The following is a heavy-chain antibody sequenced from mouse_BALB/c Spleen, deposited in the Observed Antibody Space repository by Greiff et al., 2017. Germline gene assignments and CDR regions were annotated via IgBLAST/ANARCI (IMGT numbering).Heavy chain of an antibody. D-gene: IGHD2-4*01. J-gene: IGHJ4*01. V-gene: IGHV5-9-4*01. CDR3: AREDYGYAMDY. Sequence: VQLKESGGGLVKPGGSLKLSCAASGFTFSSYAMSWVRQSPEQRLEWVAEISSGGSYTYYPDTVTGRFTISRDNAKNTLYLEMSSLRSEDTAMYYCAREDYGYAMDYWGQGTSVTVSS. CDR1: GFTFSSYA. CDR2: ISSGGSYT.